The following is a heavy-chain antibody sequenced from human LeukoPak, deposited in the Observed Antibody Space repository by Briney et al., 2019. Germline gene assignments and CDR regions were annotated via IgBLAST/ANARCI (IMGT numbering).Heavy chain of an antibody. D-gene: IGHD6-19*01. Sequence: GGSLRLSCAASGFTVSSNYMSWVRQAPGKGLEWVSVIYSGGSTYYADSVKGRFTISRDNSKNTLYLQMNSLRAEDTAVYCCERDDIAVAGQDYWGQGTLVTVSS. CDR2: IYSGGST. CDR1: GFTVSSNY. CDR3: ERDDIAVAGQDY. J-gene: IGHJ4*02. V-gene: IGHV3-66*01.